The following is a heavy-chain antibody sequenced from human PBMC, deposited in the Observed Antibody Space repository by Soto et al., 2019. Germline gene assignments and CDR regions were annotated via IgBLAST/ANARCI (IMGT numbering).Heavy chain of an antibody. CDR1: GFTFSSYA. Sequence: QVQLVESGGGVVQPGRSLRLSYAASGFTFSSYAMHWVRQAPGKGLEWVAVISYDGSNKYYADSVKGRFTISRDNSKNTLYLQMNSLRAEDTAVYYCARENYYDTGDFDYWGQGTLVTVSS. D-gene: IGHD3-22*01. J-gene: IGHJ4*02. V-gene: IGHV3-30-3*01. CDR2: ISYDGSNK. CDR3: ARENYYDTGDFDY.